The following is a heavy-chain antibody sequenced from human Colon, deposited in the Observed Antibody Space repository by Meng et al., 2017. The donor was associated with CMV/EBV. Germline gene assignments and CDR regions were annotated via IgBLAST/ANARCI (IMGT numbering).Heavy chain of an antibody. D-gene: IGHD3-9*01. CDR1: GGHISDYY. V-gene: IGHV4-59*01. CDR3: ARSLVGDILTGYLYFFDY. J-gene: IGHJ4*02. CDR2: IYKNGST. Sequence: SETLSLTCTVSGGHISDYYWSWIRQPPGKGLEWLGYIYKNGSTNYNPSLKGRVSMSVDTSNNQFSLKLSSVTAADTAVYYCARSLVGDILTGYLYFFDYWGQGTQVTVSS.